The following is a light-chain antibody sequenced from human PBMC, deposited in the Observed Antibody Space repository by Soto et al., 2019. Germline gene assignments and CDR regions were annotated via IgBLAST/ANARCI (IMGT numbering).Light chain of an antibody. V-gene: IGKV3-15*01. CDR2: GAS. CDR3: QQYVNWPPWT. CDR1: QSISSN. J-gene: IGKJ1*01. Sequence: EIVMTQSPATLSVSPGERATLSCRASQSISSNLAWYQQKPGQAPRLLIYGASTRATGIPATFSGSGSGTEFTLTISSLQSEDFAVYYCQQYVNWPPWTFGQGTKVQIK.